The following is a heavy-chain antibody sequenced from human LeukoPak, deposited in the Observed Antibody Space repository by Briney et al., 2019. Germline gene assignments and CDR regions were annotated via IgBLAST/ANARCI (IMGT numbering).Heavy chain of an antibody. CDR1: GFPFSSYG. D-gene: IGHD3-22*01. Sequence: PGRSLRLSCAASGFPFSSYGMHWVRQAPGKGLEWVAVIWYDGSNKYYADSVKGRFTISRDNSKNTLYLQMNSLRAEDTAVYYCAREKNYYDSSGFLGYWGQGTLVTVSS. V-gene: IGHV3-33*01. J-gene: IGHJ4*02. CDR2: IWYDGSNK. CDR3: AREKNYYDSSGFLGY.